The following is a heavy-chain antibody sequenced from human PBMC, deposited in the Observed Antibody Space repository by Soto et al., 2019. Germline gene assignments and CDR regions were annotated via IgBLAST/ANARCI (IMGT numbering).Heavy chain of an antibody. V-gene: IGHV4-59*01. D-gene: IGHD3-10*01. CDR3: ASAYGSGSYIDY. Sequence: SETLSLTCTVSGGSISSYYWSWIRQPPGKGLEWIGYIYYSGSTNYTPSLKSRVTISVDTSKNQFSLPLSSVTAADTAVYYCASAYGSGSYIDYWGQGTLVTVSS. CDR1: GGSISSYY. CDR2: IYYSGST. J-gene: IGHJ4*02.